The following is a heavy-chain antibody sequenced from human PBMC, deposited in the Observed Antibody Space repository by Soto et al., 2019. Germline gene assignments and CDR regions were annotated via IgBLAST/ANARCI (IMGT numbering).Heavy chain of an antibody. D-gene: IGHD3-22*01. CDR1: GFAFRSYN. Sequence: EVQLVESGGGLVKPGGSLTLSCAASGFAFRSYNMNWVRQAPGKGLEWVASISSGSSNIYYADSVKGRFTIARYNAKNSLFLQMDSLRAEDSAVYYCASATVVSATLDFWGQGTLVTVSS. J-gene: IGHJ4*02. CDR3: ASATVVSATLDF. V-gene: IGHV3-21*01. CDR2: ISSGSSNI.